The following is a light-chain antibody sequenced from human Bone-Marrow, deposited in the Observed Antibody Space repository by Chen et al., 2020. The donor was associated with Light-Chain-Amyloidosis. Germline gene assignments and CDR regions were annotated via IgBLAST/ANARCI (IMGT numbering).Light chain of an antibody. CDR2: DAS. Sequence: DIQMTQSTSSLSASVGDRVTITCQASHDINNYLNWYQQKPGKPPKLLIFDASNLETGVPSRFSGSGSGTDFTFNIDSLQPEDFATYFGQQYHELPSITFGQGTRLDIK. J-gene: IGKJ5*01. V-gene: IGKV1-33*01. CDR3: QQYHELPSIT. CDR1: HDINNY.